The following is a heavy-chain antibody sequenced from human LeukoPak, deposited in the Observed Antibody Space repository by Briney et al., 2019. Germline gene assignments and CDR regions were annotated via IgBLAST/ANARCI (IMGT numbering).Heavy chain of an antibody. D-gene: IGHD3-10*01. CDR1: GGSISSYY. J-gene: IGHJ5*02. V-gene: IGHV4-59*01. Sequence: SETLSLTCTVSGGSISSYYWSWIRQPPGKGLEWIGYIYYSGSTNYNPSLKSRVTISVDTSKNQFSLKVSSVTAADTAVYYCARDLEFHYGSGAPYNWFDPWGQGTLVTVSS. CDR2: IYYSGST. CDR3: ARDLEFHYGSGAPYNWFDP.